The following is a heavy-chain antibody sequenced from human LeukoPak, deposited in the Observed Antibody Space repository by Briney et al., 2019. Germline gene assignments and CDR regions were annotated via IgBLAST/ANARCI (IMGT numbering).Heavy chain of an antibody. D-gene: IGHD3-22*01. CDR3: AREGNFYDSSGYFALSGYFDL. CDR2: VYNSGIT. Sequence: PSETLSLTCTVSGGSVNSPDYSWTWIRQPPGKELEWIGFVYNSGITNYNPSLKSRVTISIDTSKNLFSLKLNSVTAADTAVYYCAREGNFYDSSGYFALSGYFDLWGRGSLVTVSS. V-gene: IGHV4-61*03. J-gene: IGHJ2*01. CDR1: GGSVNSPDYS.